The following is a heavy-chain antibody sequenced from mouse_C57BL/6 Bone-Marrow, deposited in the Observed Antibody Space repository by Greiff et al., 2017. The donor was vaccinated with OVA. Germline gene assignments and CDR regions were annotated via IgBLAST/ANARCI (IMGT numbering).Heavy chain of an antibody. V-gene: IGHV1-7*01. D-gene: IGHD3-2*02. CDR1: GYTFTEYT. Sequence: QVQLQQSGAELVKPGASVKLSCKASGYTFTEYTIHWVKQRSGQGLEWIGYINPSSGYTKYNQKFKDKATLTADKSSSTAYMQLSSLTYEDSAVYYCARSSSGYGPWFAYWGQGTLVTVSA. CDR3: ARSSSGYGPWFAY. J-gene: IGHJ3*01. CDR2: INPSSGYT.